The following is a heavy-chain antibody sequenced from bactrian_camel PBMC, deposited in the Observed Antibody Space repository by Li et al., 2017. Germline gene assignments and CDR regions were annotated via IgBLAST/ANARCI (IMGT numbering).Heavy chain of an antibody. D-gene: IGHD6*01. J-gene: IGHJ6*01. V-gene: IGHV3S9*01. CDR2: IESDGST. CDR1: GFIFDNYA. CDR3: ATRLTYGGSWYPPDFGY. Sequence: HVQLVESGGGLVQPGGSLRLSCVASGFIFDNYAMGWIRQVPDKAREGVAGIESDGSTSYADSVKGRFTISRDNAKNTLYLQMNSLKTEDTAVYYCATRLTYGGSWYPPDFGYWGQGTQVTGS.